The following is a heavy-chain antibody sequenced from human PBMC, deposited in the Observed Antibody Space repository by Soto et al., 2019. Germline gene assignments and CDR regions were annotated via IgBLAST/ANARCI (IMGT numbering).Heavy chain of an antibody. CDR1: GFTFSSYA. V-gene: IGHV3-30-3*01. D-gene: IGHD6-13*01. CDR2: ISYDGSNK. CDR3: ATPAAAAGPMSGY. Sequence: QVQLVESGGGVVQPGRSLRLSCAASGFTFSSYAMHWVRQAPGKGLEWVAVISYDGSNKYYADSVKGRFTISRDNSKNTLYLQMNSLRAEATAVYYCATPAAAAGPMSGYWGQGTLVTVSS. J-gene: IGHJ4*02.